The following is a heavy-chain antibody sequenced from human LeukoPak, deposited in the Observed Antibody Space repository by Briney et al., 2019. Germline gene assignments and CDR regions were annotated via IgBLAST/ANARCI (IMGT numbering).Heavy chain of an antibody. CDR2: ISWNSGSI. Sequence: GRSLRLSCAASGFTFDDYAMHWVRQAPGKGLEWVSGISWNSGSIGYADSVKGRFTISRDNAKNSLYLQMNSLRAEDMALYCRAKGSSSSAGYNWFDPWGQGTLVTVSS. J-gene: IGHJ5*02. CDR1: GFTFDDYA. D-gene: IGHD6-6*01. V-gene: IGHV3-9*03. CDR3: AKGSSSSAGYNWFDP.